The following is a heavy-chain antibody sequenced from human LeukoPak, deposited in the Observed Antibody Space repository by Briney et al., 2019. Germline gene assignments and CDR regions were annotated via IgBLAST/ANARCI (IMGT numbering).Heavy chain of an antibody. CDR2: INHSGST. CDR3: ARGEVAVAGTDFDY. D-gene: IGHD6-19*01. J-gene: IGHJ4*02. Sequence: SETLSLTCTVSGGSISSSSYYWGWIRQPPGKGLEWIGEINHSGSTNYNPSLKSRVTISVDTSKNQFSLKLSSVTAADTAVYYCARGEVAVAGTDFDYWGQGTLVTVSS. V-gene: IGHV4-39*07. CDR1: GGSISSSSYY.